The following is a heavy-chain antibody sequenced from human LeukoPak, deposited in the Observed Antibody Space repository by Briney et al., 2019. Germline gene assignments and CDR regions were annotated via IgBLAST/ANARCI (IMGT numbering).Heavy chain of an antibody. V-gene: IGHV4-59*01. CDR1: GGSISSYY. Sequence: SETLSLTCAVSGGSISSYYWSWIRQPPGKGLEYIGYIYYSGSTNYNPSLKSRVTISVDTSKNQFSLKLSSVTAADTAVYYCARTEESGYSYGYFGYYYYMDVWGKGTTVTVSS. J-gene: IGHJ6*03. D-gene: IGHD5-18*01. CDR2: IYYSGST. CDR3: ARTEESGYSYGYFGYYYYMDV.